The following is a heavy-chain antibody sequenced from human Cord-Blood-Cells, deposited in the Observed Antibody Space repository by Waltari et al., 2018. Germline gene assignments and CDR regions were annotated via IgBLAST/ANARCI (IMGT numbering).Heavy chain of an antibody. CDR2: ISSSGSTI. J-gene: IGHJ4*02. Sequence: LEWVSYISSSGSTIYYADSVKGRFTISRDNAKNSLYLQMNSLRAEDTAVYYCARGSRRGFHFDYWGQGTLVTVSS. V-gene: IGHV3-48*03. CDR3: ARGSRRGFHFDY.